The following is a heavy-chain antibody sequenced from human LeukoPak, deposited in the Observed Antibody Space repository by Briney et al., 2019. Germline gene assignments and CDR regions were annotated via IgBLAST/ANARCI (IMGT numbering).Heavy chain of an antibody. D-gene: IGHD6-13*01. CDR3: AKVGGSSWQRGPFDY. CDR1: GFTFSSYG. Sequence: GGSLRLSCAASGFTFSSYGMQWVRQAPGKGLEWVAIIRYDGSNKYYADSVKGRFTISRDNSKNTLYLQMNSLRAEDTAVYYCAKVGGSSWQRGPFDYWGQGTLVTVSS. CDR2: IRYDGSNK. J-gene: IGHJ4*02. V-gene: IGHV3-30*02.